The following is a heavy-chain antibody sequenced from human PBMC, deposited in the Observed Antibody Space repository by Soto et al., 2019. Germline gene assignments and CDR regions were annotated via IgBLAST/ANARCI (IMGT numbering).Heavy chain of an antibody. CDR1: GFDVSNTD. V-gene: IGHV3-66*01. CDR2: IYSGGYT. Sequence: EVQLVESGGDLVQRGGSLRLSCAASGFDVSNTDISWVSQAPGKGLEWVSVIYSGGYTNYADSVKGRFIVSRDSPKNTLYLQMDSLRAEDTAVYYCAREAIIVSAAPEYYVDYWGQGTLVTFSS. D-gene: IGHD3-22*01. J-gene: IGHJ4*02. CDR3: AREAIIVSAAPEYYVDY.